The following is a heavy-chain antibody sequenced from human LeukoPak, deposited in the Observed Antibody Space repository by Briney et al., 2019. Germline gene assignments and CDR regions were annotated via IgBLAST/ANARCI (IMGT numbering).Heavy chain of an antibody. V-gene: IGHV4-34*01. CDR3: ARGEWELGY. CDR1: GGSFSGYY. Sequence: SETLTLTCAVYGGSFSGYYWSWIRQPPGKGLEWIGEINHSGSTNYNPSLKSRVTISVDTSKNQFSLKLSSVTAADTAVYYCARGEWELGYWGQGTLVTVSS. CDR2: INHSGST. J-gene: IGHJ4*02. D-gene: IGHD1-26*01.